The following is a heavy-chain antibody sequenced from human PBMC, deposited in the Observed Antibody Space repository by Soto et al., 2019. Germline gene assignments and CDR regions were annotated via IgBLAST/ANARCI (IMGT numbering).Heavy chain of an antibody. CDR1: GYTFTSYG. CDR3: ARGLNYYGSGSYLRELDDAFDI. CDR2: ISAYNGNT. V-gene: IGHV1-18*01. J-gene: IGHJ3*02. D-gene: IGHD3-10*01. Sequence: QVQLVQSGAEVKKPGASVKVSCKASGYTFTSYGISWVRQAPGQGLEWMGWISAYNGNTNYAQKLQGRVTMTTDTSTSTAYMELRSLRSDDTAVYYCARGLNYYGSGSYLRELDDAFDIWGQGTMVTVSS.